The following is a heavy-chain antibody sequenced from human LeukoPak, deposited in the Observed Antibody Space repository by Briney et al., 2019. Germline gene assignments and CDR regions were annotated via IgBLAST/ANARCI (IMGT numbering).Heavy chain of an antibody. CDR2: IIPIFGTA. J-gene: IGHJ4*02. V-gene: IGHV1-69*13. Sequence: SVKVSCKASGGTFSSYAISWVRQAPGQGLEWMGGIIPIFGTANYAQKFQGRVTITADESTSTAYMELSSLRSEDTAVYYCARLCERGGSCYFDYWGQGTLVTVSS. CDR1: GGTFSSYA. CDR3: ARLCERGGSCYFDY. D-gene: IGHD2-15*01.